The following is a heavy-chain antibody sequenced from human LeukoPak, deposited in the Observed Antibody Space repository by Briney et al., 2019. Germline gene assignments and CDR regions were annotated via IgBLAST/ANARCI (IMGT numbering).Heavy chain of an antibody. CDR3: ARDGSSWPETHDPFDY. CDR2: ISAYNGNT. Sequence: ASVTVSCKASGYTFTSYGISWVRQAPGQGLEWMGWISAYNGNTNYTQKLQGRVTMTTDTSTSTAYMELRSLRSDDTAVYYCARDGSSWPETHDPFDYWGQGTLVTVSS. CDR1: GYTFTSYG. D-gene: IGHD6-13*01. J-gene: IGHJ4*02. V-gene: IGHV1-18*01.